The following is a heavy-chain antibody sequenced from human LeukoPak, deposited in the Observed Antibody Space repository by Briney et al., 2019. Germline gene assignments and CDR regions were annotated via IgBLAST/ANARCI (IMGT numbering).Heavy chain of an antibody. D-gene: IGHD5-24*01. CDR2: IIPILGIA. CDR1: GGTFSSYA. V-gene: IGHV1-69*04. J-gene: IGHJ4*02. Sequence: GSSVKVSCKASGGTFSSYAISWVRQAPGQGLEWMGRIIPILGIANYAQKFQGRVTITAGKSTSTAYMELSSLRSEDTAVYYCAREAVEMATIRYWYFDYWGQGTLVTVSS. CDR3: AREAVEMATIRYWYFDY.